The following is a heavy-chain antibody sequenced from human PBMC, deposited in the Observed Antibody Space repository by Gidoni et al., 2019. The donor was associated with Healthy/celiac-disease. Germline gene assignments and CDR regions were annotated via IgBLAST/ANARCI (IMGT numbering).Heavy chain of an antibody. CDR2: IWYDGSNK. CDR1: GLPFSSYG. Sequence: QVQLVESGGGVVQPGRSLRLSCAASGLPFSSYGMHWVRQAPGKGLEWVAVIWYDGSNKYYADSVKGRFTISRDNSKNTLYLQMNSLRAEDTAVYYCARDPSGSYYPDYWGQGTLVTVSS. J-gene: IGHJ4*02. D-gene: IGHD1-26*01. CDR3: ARDPSGSYYPDY. V-gene: IGHV3-33*01.